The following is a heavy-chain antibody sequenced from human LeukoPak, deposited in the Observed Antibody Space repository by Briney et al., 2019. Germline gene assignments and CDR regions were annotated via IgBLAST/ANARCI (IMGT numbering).Heavy chain of an antibody. Sequence: PSETLSLTCAVYGGSFSGYYWSWIRQPPGKGLEWIGEINHSGSTNYNQSLKSRVTISVDTSKNQFSLKLSSVTAADTAVYYCARIGATSPLYYFDYWGQGTLVTVSS. CDR2: INHSGST. CDR3: ARIGATSPLYYFDY. J-gene: IGHJ4*02. CDR1: GGSFSGYY. V-gene: IGHV4-34*01. D-gene: IGHD1-26*01.